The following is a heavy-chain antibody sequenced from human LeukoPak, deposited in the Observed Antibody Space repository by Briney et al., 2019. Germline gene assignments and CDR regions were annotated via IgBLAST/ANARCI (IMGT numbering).Heavy chain of an antibody. D-gene: IGHD2-2*01. Sequence: PGGSLRLSCAASGFTFSSYAMSWVRQAPGKGLEWVSAISGSGGSTYYADSVKGRFTISRDNSKNTLYLQMNSLRAEDTAVYYCAPTTGKMSYCSSTSCLNWFDPWGQGTLVTVSS. CDR2: ISGSGGST. CDR3: APTTGKMSYCSSTSCLNWFDP. CDR1: GFTFSSYA. J-gene: IGHJ5*02. V-gene: IGHV3-23*01.